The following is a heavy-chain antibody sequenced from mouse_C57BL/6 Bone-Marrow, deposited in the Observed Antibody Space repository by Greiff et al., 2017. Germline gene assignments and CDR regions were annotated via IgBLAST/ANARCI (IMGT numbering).Heavy chain of an antibody. J-gene: IGHJ3*01. V-gene: IGHV5-12*01. D-gene: IGHD2-9*01. CDR1: GFTFSDYY. Sequence: EVKLMESGGGLVQPGGSLKLSCAASGFTFSDYYMYWVRQTPEKRLEWVAYISNGGGSTYYPDTVKGRFTISRDNAKNTLYLQMSRLKSEDTAMYYCARQTYYGYGFAYWGQGTLVTVSA. CDR2: ISNGGGST. CDR3: ARQTYYGYGFAY.